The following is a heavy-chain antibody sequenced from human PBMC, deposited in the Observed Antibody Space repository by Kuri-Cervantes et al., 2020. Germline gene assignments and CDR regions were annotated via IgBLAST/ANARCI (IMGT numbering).Heavy chain of an antibody. D-gene: IGHD6-13*01. CDR1: GFTFSSYA. CDR2: ISGSGGST. V-gene: IGHV3-23*01. Sequence: GGSLRLSCAAPGFTFSSYAMSWVRQAPGKGLEWVSAISGSGGSTYYADSVKGRFTISRDNAKNSLYLQMNSLRAEDTAVYYCAYSSSWYDHTSFDYWGQGTLVTVSS. CDR3: AYSSSWYDHTSFDY. J-gene: IGHJ4*02.